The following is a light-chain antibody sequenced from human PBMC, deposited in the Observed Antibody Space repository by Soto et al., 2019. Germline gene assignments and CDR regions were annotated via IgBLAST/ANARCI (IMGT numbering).Light chain of an antibody. Sequence: EIVLTQSPATLSLSPGERATLSCRACQSVSTYLAWYQQKSGQAPRLLIYDASNRATGIPARFSGSGSGTDFTLTISSLEPEDFAVYYCQQRSNWPLTFGGGTKVEIK. CDR2: DAS. CDR1: QSVSTY. V-gene: IGKV3-11*01. CDR3: QQRSNWPLT. J-gene: IGKJ4*01.